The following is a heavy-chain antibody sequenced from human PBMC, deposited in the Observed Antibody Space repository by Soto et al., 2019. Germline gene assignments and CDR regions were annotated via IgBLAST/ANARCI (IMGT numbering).Heavy chain of an antibody. CDR2: IIPMFGTA. CDR1: GDTFRTNA. Sequence: GASVKVSCKTSGDTFRTNASNWVRQAPGQGLEWMRGIIPMFGTANYAQKFQDRVTITADESTATAYMRLSSLNSDDTAVYYCARVPRELCIRTNCYEHYGGMDVWGQGTTVTVSS. J-gene: IGHJ6*02. D-gene: IGHD3-10*01. V-gene: IGHV1-69*13. CDR3: ARVPRELCIRTNCYEHYGGMDV.